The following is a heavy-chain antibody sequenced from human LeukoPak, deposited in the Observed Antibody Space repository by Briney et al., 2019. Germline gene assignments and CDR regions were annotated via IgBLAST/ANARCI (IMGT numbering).Heavy chain of an antibody. CDR2: IWYDGSNK. D-gene: IGHD2-15*01. CDR3: ARDCSGGSCYPGGTYYYYGMDV. V-gene: IGHV3-33*01. CDR1: AFNFSDYH. Sequence: GGSLRLSCAGSAFNFSDYHMDWVRQAPGKGLEWVAVIWYDGSNKYYADSVKGRFTISRDNSKNTLYLQMNSLRAEDTAVYYCARDCSGGSCYPGGTYYYYGMDVWGQGTTVTVSS. J-gene: IGHJ6*02.